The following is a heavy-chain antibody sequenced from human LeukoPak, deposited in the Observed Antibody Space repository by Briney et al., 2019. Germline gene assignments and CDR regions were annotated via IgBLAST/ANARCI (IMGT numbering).Heavy chain of an antibody. D-gene: IGHD3-22*01. CDR3: ARGSFYDSSGNLYGMDV. CDR1: GFTFSSYA. Sequence: GGSLRLSCAASGFTFSSYAMHWVRQAPGKGLEWVAVISYDGSNKYYAGSVKGRFTISRDNSKNTLYLQMNSLRAEDTAVYYCARGSFYDSSGNLYGMDVWGQGTTVTVSS. J-gene: IGHJ6*02. CDR2: ISYDGSNK. V-gene: IGHV3-30-3*01.